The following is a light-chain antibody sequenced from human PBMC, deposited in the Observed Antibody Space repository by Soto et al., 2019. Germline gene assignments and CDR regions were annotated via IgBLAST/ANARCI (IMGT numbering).Light chain of an antibody. CDR3: QQYYSYPHT. CDR1: QGISSY. V-gene: IGKV1-8*01. Sequence: AIRMTQSPSSFSASTGDRVTITCRASQGISSYLAWYQQKAGKAAKLLIYAASTLQSGVPSRFSGSGSGTDFTLTISCLQSEDFATYYCQQYYSYPHTFGQGTKVEIK. CDR2: AAS. J-gene: IGKJ1*01.